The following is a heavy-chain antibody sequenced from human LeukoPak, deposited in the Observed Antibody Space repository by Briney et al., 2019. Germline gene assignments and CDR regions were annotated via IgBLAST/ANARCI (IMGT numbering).Heavy chain of an antibody. CDR3: ARRYYYHLGSFPFDF. V-gene: IGHV4-34*01. D-gene: IGHD3-10*01. CDR2: IHNSGTT. J-gene: IGHJ4*02. Sequence: SSETLSLTCTVSADSMRDHFWSWIRQPPGKGLEWIGEIHNSGTTNYNPSLNSRVTISEDTSKNQFYLNLSSVTAADTAVYYSARRYYYHLGSFPFDFWGQGTLVTVSS. CDR1: ADSMRDHF.